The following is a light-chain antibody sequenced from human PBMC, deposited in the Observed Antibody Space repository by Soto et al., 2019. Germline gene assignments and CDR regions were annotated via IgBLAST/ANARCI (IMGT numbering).Light chain of an antibody. CDR3: QQYKNGWT. Sequence: EIVMTQSPATLSVSPGERATLSCRASQSVSSNLAWYQQKPGQAPRLLIYGASTRATGIPAKFSGGGSGTEFTLTISSLQSEDFAIYYCQQYKNGWTFGQGTKLEFK. CDR1: QSVSSN. J-gene: IGKJ1*01. V-gene: IGKV3-15*01. CDR2: GAS.